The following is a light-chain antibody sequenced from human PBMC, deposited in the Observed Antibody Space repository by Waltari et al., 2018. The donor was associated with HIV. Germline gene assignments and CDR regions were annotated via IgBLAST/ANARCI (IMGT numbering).Light chain of an antibody. CDR2: VAS. Sequence: EIVLTQSPGTLSLSSGERATLSCRASQSVSSTYLAWYQQKPGQAPRLRIYVASRRATGIPDRFSGSGSGTDLTRTISRLEPEDFAVYYCQQYGSSPITFGQGTRLEIK. CDR3: QQYGSSPIT. V-gene: IGKV3-20*01. J-gene: IGKJ5*01. CDR1: QSVSSTY.